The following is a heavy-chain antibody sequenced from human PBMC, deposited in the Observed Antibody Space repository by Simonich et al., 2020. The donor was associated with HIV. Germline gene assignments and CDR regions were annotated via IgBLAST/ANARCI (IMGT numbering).Heavy chain of an antibody. CDR1: GYTFTNYG. V-gene: IGHV1-18*01. CDR3: ARDGSRYCSGGRFWREY. D-gene: IGHD2-15*01. CDR2: ISAYNGNK. J-gene: IGHJ4*02. Sequence: QVQLVQSGAEVKKPGASVKVSCKASGYTFTNYGISWVRQAPGQGLEWMGWISAYNGNKNHAQKLQGRVTITTDTYTSTVYMELRSLRSDDTAVYYCARDGSRYCSGGRFWREYWGQGTLVTVSS.